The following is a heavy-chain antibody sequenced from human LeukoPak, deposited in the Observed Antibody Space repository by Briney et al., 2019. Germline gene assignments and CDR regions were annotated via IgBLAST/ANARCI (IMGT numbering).Heavy chain of an antibody. Sequence: GVSLRLSCAASGFSFSSFAMTWVRQAPGKGLEWGSTIRSNGATAYNADSVKGRFTIYRDNSKNTVYLQMNSLRVEDTAIYYCARGQEFDDGVFDSWGQGTLVTVSS. J-gene: IGHJ4*02. CDR2: IRSNGATA. CDR3: ARGQEFDDGVFDS. CDR1: GFSFSSFA. D-gene: IGHD1-1*01. V-gene: IGHV3-23*01.